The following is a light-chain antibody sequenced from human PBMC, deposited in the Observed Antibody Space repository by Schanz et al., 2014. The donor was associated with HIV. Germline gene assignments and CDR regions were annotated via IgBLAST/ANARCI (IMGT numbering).Light chain of an antibody. J-gene: IGLJ3*02. CDR2: EVN. V-gene: IGLV2-23*02. CDR3: CSYVGSSTFEGV. Sequence: QSALTQPPSASGSPGQSVTISCTGTSRDIGSYNFVSWYQHHPAEPPKLIIYEVNKRPSGVPNRFSGSKSGNTASLTISGLQAEDEADYYCCSYVGSSTFEGVFGGGTKVTVL. CDR1: SRDIGSYNF.